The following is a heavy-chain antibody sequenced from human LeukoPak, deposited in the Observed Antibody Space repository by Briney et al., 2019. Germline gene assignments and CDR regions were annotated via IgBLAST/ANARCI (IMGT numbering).Heavy chain of an antibody. Sequence: SETLSLTCTVSSGSVSTSSYYWGWIRQPPGKGLEWIGSVYYSGSTYYNPSLKSRVTISVDTSKNQFSLKLSSVTAADTAVYYCARASTVRNSWFDYWGQGTLVTVSS. CDR3: ARASTVRNSWFDY. CDR1: SGSVSTSSYY. CDR2: VYYSGST. D-gene: IGHD4-23*01. J-gene: IGHJ4*02. V-gene: IGHV4-39*07.